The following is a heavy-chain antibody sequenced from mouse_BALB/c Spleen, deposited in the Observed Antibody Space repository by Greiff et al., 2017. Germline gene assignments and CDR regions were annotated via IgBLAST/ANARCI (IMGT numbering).Heavy chain of an antibody. V-gene: IGHV1-7*01. J-gene: IGHJ4*01. D-gene: IGHD1-1*01. Sequence: VQLQQSGAELAKPGASVKMSCKASGYTFTSYWMHWVKQRPGQGLEWIGYINPSTGYTEYNQKFKDKATLTADKSSSTAYMQLSSLTSEDSAVYYCARCYSNTYYYAMDYWGQGTSVTVSS. CDR1: GYTFTSYW. CDR2: INPSTGYT. CDR3: ARCYSNTYYYAMDY.